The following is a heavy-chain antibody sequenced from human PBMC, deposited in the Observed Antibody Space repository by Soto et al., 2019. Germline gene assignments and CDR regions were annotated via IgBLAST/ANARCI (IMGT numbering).Heavy chain of an antibody. CDR2: FSGSGDTT. CDR1: GFTFSNYA. J-gene: IGHJ3*02. CDR3: AKERWGDDGFDI. Sequence: EIQLLESGGGLVQPGGSLRLSCAASGFTFSNYAMSWVRQAPGKGLEWVSGFSGSGDTTYYADSVKGRFTISRDNSKNKLYLHMSSLRAEDTAVFYCAKERWGDDGFDIWGQGTMVTVSS. D-gene: IGHD3-16*01. V-gene: IGHV3-23*01.